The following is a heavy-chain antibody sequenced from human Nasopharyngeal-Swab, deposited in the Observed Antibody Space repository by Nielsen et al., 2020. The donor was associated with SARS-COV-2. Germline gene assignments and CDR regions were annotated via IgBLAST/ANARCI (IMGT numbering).Heavy chain of an antibody. CDR2: ISGSDHTT. V-gene: IGHV3-23*01. Sequence: GESLKISCAASGITFRSYAISWVRQAPGKGLEWVSVISGSDHTTYYADSVKGRFTISRDNSRNTVNLQMNSLRVEDTAIYYCAKDRDSGDDSDDYYHYYGMDVWGQGTTVTVFS. CDR3: AKDRDSGDDSDDYYHYYGMDV. J-gene: IGHJ6*02. D-gene: IGHD5-12*01. CDR1: GITFRSYA.